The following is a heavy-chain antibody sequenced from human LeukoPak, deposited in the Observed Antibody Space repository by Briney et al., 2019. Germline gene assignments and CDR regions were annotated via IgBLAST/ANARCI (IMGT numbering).Heavy chain of an antibody. D-gene: IGHD5-24*01. CDR3: ARQATIDYFDY. V-gene: IGHV5-51*01. CDR1: GYTFTSYW. Sequence: GESLKISCKGPGYTFTSYWIGWVRQMPGKDLEWMGIIYPGDSETRYSPSFQGQVTISVDKSISTAYLQWSSLKASDTAMYYCARQATIDYFDYWGQGTLVTVSS. J-gene: IGHJ4*02. CDR2: IYPGDSET.